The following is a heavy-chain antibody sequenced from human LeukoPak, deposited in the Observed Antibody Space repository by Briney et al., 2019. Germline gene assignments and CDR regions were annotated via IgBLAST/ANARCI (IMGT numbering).Heavy chain of an antibody. D-gene: IGHD5-18*01. CDR3: ARGGGTAMVKFFDY. CDR2: IRYDGSNK. CDR1: GFTFSSYG. V-gene: IGHV3-30*02. J-gene: IGHJ4*02. Sequence: GGSLRLSCAASGFTFSSYGMHWVRQAPGKGLEWVAFIRYDGSNKYYADSVKGRFTISRDNAKNSLYLQMNSLRAEDTAVYYCARGGGTAMVKFFDYWGQGTLVTVSS.